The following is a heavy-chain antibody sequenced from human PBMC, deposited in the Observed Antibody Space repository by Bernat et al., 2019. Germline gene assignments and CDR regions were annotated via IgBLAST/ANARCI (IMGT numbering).Heavy chain of an antibody. D-gene: IGHD6-6*01. J-gene: IGHJ4*02. CDR2: ISNDETNT. V-gene: IGHV3-30-3*01. CDR1: GFTFSSYS. Sequence: QVQLVESGGGVVQPGGSLRLSCAASGFTFSSYSMHWVRQAPGKGLVWVATISNDETNTYYADSVKGRFTISRDNAKNTLSLLMNSLTAEDTAVYYSGKGGDYSSSGLDDWGQGTLVTVSS. CDR3: GKGGDYSSSGLDD.